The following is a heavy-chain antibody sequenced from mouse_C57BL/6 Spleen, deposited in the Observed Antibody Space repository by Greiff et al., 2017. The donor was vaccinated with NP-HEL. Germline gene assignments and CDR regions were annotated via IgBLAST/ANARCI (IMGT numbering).Heavy chain of an antibody. CDR2: IYPGSGST. CDR1: GYTFTSYW. J-gene: IGHJ3*01. Sequence: VQLQQPGAELVKPGASVKMSCKASGYTFTSYWITWVKQRPGQGLEWIGDIYPGSGSTNYNEKFKSKATLTVDISSSTAYMQLSSLTSEDSAVYYGAREGIYDGYYGGFAYWGQGTLVTVSA. D-gene: IGHD2-3*01. V-gene: IGHV1-55*01. CDR3: AREGIYDGYYGGFAY.